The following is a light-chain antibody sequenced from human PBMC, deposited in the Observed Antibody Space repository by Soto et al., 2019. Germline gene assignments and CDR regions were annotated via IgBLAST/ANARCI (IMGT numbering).Light chain of an antibody. CDR2: KVS. CDR3: MEGKHWPWT. V-gene: IGKV2-30*01. J-gene: IGKJ1*01. Sequence: VVMAQSPLALPVTPGQPAAISCRSSQSLVYSDGSTYLNWFQQRPGQSTRRLIYKVSNRDSAVPERFSGSGSGTDFTLKTSSVEAEDVGVYYCMEGKHWPWTFGQGTKVDIK. CDR1: QSLVYSDGSTY.